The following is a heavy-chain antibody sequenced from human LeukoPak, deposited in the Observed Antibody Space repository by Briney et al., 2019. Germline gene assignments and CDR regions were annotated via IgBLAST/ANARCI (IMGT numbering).Heavy chain of an antibody. J-gene: IGHJ4*02. CDR3: TRLIVDSSGYSFDY. V-gene: IGHV3-73*01. CDR2: IRSKANSYAT. Sequence: PGGSLRLSCAASGFTFSGSAMHWVRQASGKGLGWVGRIRSKANSYATAYAASVKGRFTISRDDSKNTAYLQMNSLKTEDTAVYYCTRLIVDSSGYSFDYWGQGTLVTVSS. CDR1: GFTFSGSA. D-gene: IGHD3-22*01.